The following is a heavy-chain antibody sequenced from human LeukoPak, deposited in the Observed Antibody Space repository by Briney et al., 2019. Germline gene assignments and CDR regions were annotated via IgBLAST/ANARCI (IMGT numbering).Heavy chain of an antibody. V-gene: IGHV3-66*01. CDR1: GFTVNSNY. CDR2: IFGGGKT. CDR3: ASRGVYSDTNGYHPY. J-gene: IGHJ4*02. Sequence: GGSLRLSCAASGFTVNSNYMSWVRQAPGKGLEWVSIIFGGGKTYYADSVKGRFTISGDNSNNALFLQMNSLRAEDTGVYYCASRGVYSDTNGYHPYWGQGTLVTVSS. D-gene: IGHD3-22*01.